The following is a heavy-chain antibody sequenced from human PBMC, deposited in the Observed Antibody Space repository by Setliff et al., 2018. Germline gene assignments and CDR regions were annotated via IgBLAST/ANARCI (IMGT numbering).Heavy chain of an antibody. D-gene: IGHD5-18*01. J-gene: IGHJ4*02. Sequence: SETLSLTCTVSGGSISTTDYYWGWIRQPPGKGLEWIGCVYYSGNTYYSPSLKSRVTMFVDTSKNQFSLKLNSVTAADMAVYYCARGGGYSTNDYWGQGTLVTVSS. CDR1: GGSISTTDYY. CDR2: VYYSGNT. V-gene: IGHV4-39*07. CDR3: ARGGGYSTNDY.